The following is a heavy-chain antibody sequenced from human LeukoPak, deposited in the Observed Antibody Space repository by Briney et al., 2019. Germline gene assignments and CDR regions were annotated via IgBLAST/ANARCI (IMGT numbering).Heavy chain of an antibody. CDR1: GYTFTSYW. D-gene: IGHD3-22*01. J-gene: IGHJ4*02. CDR2: IDPSDSYT. Sequence: GESLKISCKGSGYTFTSYWFSWVREMPGKGLEWMGRIDPSDSYTNYSPSFQGHVTISADRSISTAYLQWSSLKASDTDMYYCARAGGYYDSSGYYYFDYWGQGTLVTVSS. V-gene: IGHV5-10-1*01. CDR3: ARAGGYYDSSGYYYFDY.